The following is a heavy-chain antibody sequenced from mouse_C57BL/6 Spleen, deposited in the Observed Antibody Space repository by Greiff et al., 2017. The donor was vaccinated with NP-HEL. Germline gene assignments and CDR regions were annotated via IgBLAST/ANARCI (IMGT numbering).Heavy chain of an antibody. CDR3: SRKAYYYGSSYAMDY. V-gene: IGHV1-69*01. CDR2: IDPSDSYT. D-gene: IGHD1-1*01. Sequence: QVQLQQSGAELVMPGASVKLSCKASGYTFTSYWMHWVKQRPGQGLEWIGEIDPSDSYTNYNQKFKGKSTLTVDKSSSTAYMQLSSLTSEDSAVYYCSRKAYYYGSSYAMDYWGQGTSVTVSS. J-gene: IGHJ4*01. CDR1: GYTFTSYW.